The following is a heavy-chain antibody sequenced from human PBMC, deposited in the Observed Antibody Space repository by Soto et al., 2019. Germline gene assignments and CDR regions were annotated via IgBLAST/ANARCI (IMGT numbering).Heavy chain of an antibody. CDR2: INHSGST. J-gene: IGHJ6*02. V-gene: IGHV4-34*01. Sequence: NPSETLSLTCAVYGGSFSGYYWSWIRQPPGKGLEWIGEINHSGSTNYNPSLKSRVTISVDTSKNQFSLKLSSVTAADTAVYYCARSGYGSGSYYRSTHYYGMDVWGQGTTVTVSS. CDR3: ARSGYGSGSYYRSTHYYGMDV. CDR1: GGSFSGYY. D-gene: IGHD3-10*01.